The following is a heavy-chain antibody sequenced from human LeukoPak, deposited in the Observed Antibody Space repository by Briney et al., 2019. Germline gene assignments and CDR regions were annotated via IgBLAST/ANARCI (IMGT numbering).Heavy chain of an antibody. J-gene: IGHJ4*02. Sequence: PGGSLRLSCAASGFTFSSYWMHWVREAPGKGLGWDSRINTDGSSTFYADSVKGRFTISRDNAKNTLYLQMNSLRVEDTAVYYCARGSGYYYDINSVDYWGQGTLVTVSS. CDR3: ARGSGYYYDINSVDY. V-gene: IGHV3-74*01. D-gene: IGHD3-22*01. CDR1: GFTFSSYW. CDR2: INTDGSST.